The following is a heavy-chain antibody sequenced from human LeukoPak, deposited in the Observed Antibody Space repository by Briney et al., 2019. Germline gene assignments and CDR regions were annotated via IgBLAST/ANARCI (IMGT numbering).Heavy chain of an antibody. CDR1: GGSFSGYY. J-gene: IGHJ4*02. CDR3: ARSSDGSSGYYPFDY. D-gene: IGHD3-22*01. V-gene: IGHV4-34*01. CDR2: INHSGST. Sequence: SETLSLTCAVYGGSFSGYYWSWIRRPPGKGLEWIGEINHSGSTNYNPSLKSRVTISVDTSKNQFSLKLSSVTAADTAVYYCARSSDGSSGYYPFDYWGQGTLVTVSS.